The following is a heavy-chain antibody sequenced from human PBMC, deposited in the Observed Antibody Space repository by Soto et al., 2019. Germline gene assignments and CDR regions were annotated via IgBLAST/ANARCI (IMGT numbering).Heavy chain of an antibody. V-gene: IGHV4-59*08. D-gene: IGHD5-18*01. CDR1: GGSISSYY. CDR2: IYYSGST. CDR3: ARGGERSWIQLWS. Sequence: QVQLQESGPGLVKPSETLYLTCTVSGGSISSYYWSWIRQPPGKGLEWIGYIYYSGSTNYNPSLKSRATISVDTSKNQFSLKLSSVTAADTAVYYCARGGERSWIQLWSWGQGTLVTVSS. J-gene: IGHJ5*02.